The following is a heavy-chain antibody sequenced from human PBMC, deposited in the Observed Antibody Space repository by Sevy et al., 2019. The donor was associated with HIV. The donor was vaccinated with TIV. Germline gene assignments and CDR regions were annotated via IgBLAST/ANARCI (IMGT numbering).Heavy chain of an antibody. CDR2: ISDSDDSI. J-gene: IGHJ6*02. Sequence: GGSLRLSCAASRFILSDYYMSWIRQAPGKGLEWLSYISDSDDSIYYADSVKGRFTISWDKTKNSLYLQMNSLRAEDTAVYYCARDHVKDGDLGDYYYFAMDVWGQGTTVTVSS. CDR3: ARDHVKDGDLGDYYYFAMDV. V-gene: IGHV3-11*01. CDR1: RFILSDYY. D-gene: IGHD4-17*01.